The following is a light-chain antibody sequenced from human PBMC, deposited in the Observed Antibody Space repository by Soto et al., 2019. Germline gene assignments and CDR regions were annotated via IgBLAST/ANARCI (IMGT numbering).Light chain of an antibody. CDR2: GAS. CDR3: QQYGASPFT. CDR1: QTVPNNY. J-gene: IGKJ3*01. V-gene: IGKV3-20*01. Sequence: EIVLTQSPGTLSLSAGDGVSLSCRASQTVPNNYLAWYQQKPDQAPRLLIFGASNRATGIPDRFGGSGSGTDFTLSISRLEPEDFAVYYCQQYGASPFTFGPGTRLEI.